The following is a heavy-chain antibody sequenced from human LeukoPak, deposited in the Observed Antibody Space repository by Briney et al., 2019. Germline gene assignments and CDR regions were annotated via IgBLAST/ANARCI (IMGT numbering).Heavy chain of an antibody. CDR3: ARGNRIAAAGTGDY. D-gene: IGHD6-13*01. V-gene: IGHV1-18*01. CDR1: GYTFTNYG. CDR2: ISTSNGNT. J-gene: IGHJ4*02. Sequence: ASVKVSCKASGYTFTNYGINWVRQAPGQGLEWMGWISTSNGNTNYAENLQGRVTMTTDTSTSTAYMELRSLRSDDTAVYYCARGNRIAAAGTGDYWGQGTLVTVSS.